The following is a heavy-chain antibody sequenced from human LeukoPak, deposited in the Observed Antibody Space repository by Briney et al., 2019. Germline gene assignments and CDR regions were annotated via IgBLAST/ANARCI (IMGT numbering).Heavy chain of an antibody. CDR1: DGSFTDYN. CDR2: IHHSGGT. CDR3: VRNGYDSSGYYFWSDY. D-gene: IGHD3-22*01. J-gene: IGHJ4*02. Sequence: SETLSLTCRVYDGSFTDYNWSWIRQSPGKGLQWIAEIHHSGGTNYSPTLKGRVTLSVDTSKNQVSLNLRSVTAADTAVYYCVRNGYDSSGYYFWSDYRGQGTLVTVSS. V-gene: IGHV4-34*01.